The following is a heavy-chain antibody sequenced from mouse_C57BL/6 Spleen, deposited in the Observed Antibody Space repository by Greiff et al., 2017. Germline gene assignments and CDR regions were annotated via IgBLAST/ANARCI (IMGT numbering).Heavy chain of an antibody. V-gene: IGHV1-55*01. CDR3: ANYDYDVGAMDY. CDR1: GYTFTSYW. Sequence: VQLQQSGAELVKPGASVKMSCKASGYTFTSYWITWVKQRPGQGLEWIGDIYPGSGSTNYNEKFKSKATLTVDTSSSTAYMQLSSLTSEDAAVYYCANYDYDVGAMDYWGQGTSVTVSS. D-gene: IGHD2-4*01. CDR2: IYPGSGST. J-gene: IGHJ4*01.